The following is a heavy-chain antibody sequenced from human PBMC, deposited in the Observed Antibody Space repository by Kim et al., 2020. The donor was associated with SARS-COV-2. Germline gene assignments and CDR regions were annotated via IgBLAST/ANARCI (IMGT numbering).Heavy chain of an antibody. D-gene: IGHD6-13*01. Sequence: ADSVKGRFTISRDNSKNTLYLQMNSLRAEDTAVYYCAKERYSSSWGDAFDIWGQGTMVTVSS. V-gene: IGHV3-23*01. J-gene: IGHJ3*02. CDR3: AKERYSSSWGDAFDI.